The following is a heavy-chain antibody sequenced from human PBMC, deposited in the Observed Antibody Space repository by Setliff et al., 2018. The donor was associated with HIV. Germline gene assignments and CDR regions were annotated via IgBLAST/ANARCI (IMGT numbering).Heavy chain of an antibody. D-gene: IGHD4-17*01. Sequence: PGWSLRLSCAASGFTFSSYAMSWVRRAPGKGLEWVASISYHERDTFYADSVKGRFTISRDNSKNMLYLQMNSLTTEDTAVYYCAKPTTVVTSYYFDSWGQGTLVTVSS. V-gene: IGHV3-30*18. CDR3: AKPTTVVTSYYFDS. J-gene: IGHJ4*02. CDR2: ISYHERDT. CDR1: GFTFSSYA.